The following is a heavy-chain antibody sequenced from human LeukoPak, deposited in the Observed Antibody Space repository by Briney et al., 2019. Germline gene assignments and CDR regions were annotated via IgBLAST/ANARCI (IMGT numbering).Heavy chain of an antibody. D-gene: IGHD6-13*01. J-gene: IGHJ4*02. V-gene: IGHV1-46*01. CDR1: GYTFTSYY. CDR3: ASTAAAGTVDY. Sequence: ASVKVSCKASGYTFTSYYMHWVRQAPGQGLEWMGIINPSGGRTSYAQKFQGRVTMTRDTSTSTVYMELSSLRPEDTAVYYCASTAAAGTVDYWGQGTLVTVSS. CDR2: INPSGGRT.